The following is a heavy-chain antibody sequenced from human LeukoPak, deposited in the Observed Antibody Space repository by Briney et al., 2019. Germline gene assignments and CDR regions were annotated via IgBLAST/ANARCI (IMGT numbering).Heavy chain of an antibody. V-gene: IGHV3-30-3*01. Sequence: GRSLRLSCAASGFTFSSDVMHWVRQAPGKGLEWVAVISSDGSSKHYADSVKGRFTIFTDTSKSTLYLQINSLRPDDTAVYYCARDLVSYSSSPLHWGQGTLVTVSS. CDR2: ISSDGSSK. D-gene: IGHD6-6*01. CDR1: GFTFSSDV. CDR3: ARDLVSYSSSPLH. J-gene: IGHJ4*02.